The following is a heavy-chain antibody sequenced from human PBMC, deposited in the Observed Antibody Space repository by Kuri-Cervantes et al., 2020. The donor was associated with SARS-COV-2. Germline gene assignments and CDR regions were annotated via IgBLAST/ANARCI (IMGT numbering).Heavy chain of an antibody. CDR3: AKDLGYAPVDY. V-gene: IGHV3-64*04. J-gene: IGHJ4*02. CDR2: ISSNGGST. CDR1: GFTFSSYA. Sequence: GESLKISCSASGFTFSSYAMHWVRQAPGKGLEYVSAISSNGGSTYYADSVKGRFTISRDNSKNTLYPQMNSLRAEDTAVYYCAKDLGYAPVDYWGQGTLVTVSS. D-gene: IGHD2-2*01.